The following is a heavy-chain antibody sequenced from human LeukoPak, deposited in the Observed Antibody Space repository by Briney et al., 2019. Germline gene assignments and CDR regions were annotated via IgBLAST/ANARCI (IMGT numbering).Heavy chain of an antibody. J-gene: IGHJ4*02. CDR3: ARDRAGSWGMDY. CDR2: IYPHRLTI. CDR1: GYSFTANH. V-gene: IGHV1-46*01. D-gene: IGHD7-27*01. Sequence: ASVKLSCKASGYSFTANHIHWVRQAPGQGLEWMGIIYPHRLTITYTQKFQGRVTLTSDTSTSTVYLELNTLKSEDTAVYFCARDRAGSWGMDYWGQGTLVTVSS.